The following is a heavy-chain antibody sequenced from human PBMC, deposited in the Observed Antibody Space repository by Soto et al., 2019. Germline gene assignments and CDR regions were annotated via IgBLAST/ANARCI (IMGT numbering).Heavy chain of an antibody. CDR2: ISTSGQTL. V-gene: IGHV3-11*01. CDR1: GFSFSDYY. J-gene: IGHJ5*02. Sequence: LVESGGGSVKPGGSLRLSCAGSGFSFSDYYMSWIRQAPGKGLEWISYISTSGQTLYYADSVQGRFTISRDNAKNSLYLQMNSLRAEDTAIYYCAREGAVAGNDSIDPWGQGTLVTVSS. CDR3: AREGAVAGNDSIDP. D-gene: IGHD6-19*01.